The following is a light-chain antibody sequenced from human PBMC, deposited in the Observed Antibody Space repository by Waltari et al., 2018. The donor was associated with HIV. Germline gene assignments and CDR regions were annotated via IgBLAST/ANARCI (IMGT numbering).Light chain of an antibody. V-gene: IGLV1-47*01. J-gene: IGLJ2*01. CDR3: AAWTDSLSGVV. CDR1: SSNIGGYY. CDR2: RNN. Sequence: QSVLTQPPSASGTPGQRVTLSCSGSSSNIGGYYVYWYQQRPGTAPKLLIYRNNQRPSGVPDRFSGSKSGTSASLAISGLRSEDEADYYCAAWTDSLSGVVFGGGTKLSVL.